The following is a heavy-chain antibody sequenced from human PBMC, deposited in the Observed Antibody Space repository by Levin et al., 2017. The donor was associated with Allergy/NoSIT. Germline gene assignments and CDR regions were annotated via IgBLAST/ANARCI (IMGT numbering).Heavy chain of an antibody. V-gene: IGHV3-23*01. D-gene: IGHD3-22*01. J-gene: IGHJ4*02. CDR3: AKGGYYYANSGSYHLAKIFDC. CDR1: GFAFSSYA. Sequence: GGSLRLSCAASGFAFSSYAMNWVRQAPGKGLEWVSGISGSGGSTYYADPVQGRFTISRDNSKNTLYLQMNSLRAEDTAVYYCAKGGYYYANSGSYHLAKIFDCWGQGTLVTVSS. CDR2: ISGSGGST.